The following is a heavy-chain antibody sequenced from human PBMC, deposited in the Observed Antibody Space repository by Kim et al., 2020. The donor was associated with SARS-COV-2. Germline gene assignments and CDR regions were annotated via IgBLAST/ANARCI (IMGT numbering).Heavy chain of an antibody. V-gene: IGHV4-31*03. Sequence: SETLSLTCTVSGGSISSGGYYWSWIRQHPGKGLEWIGYIYYSGSTYYNPSLKSRVTISVDTSKNQFSLKLSSVTAADTAVYYCARDRYYYGSGSLSGYGMDVWGQGTTVTFSS. D-gene: IGHD3-10*01. J-gene: IGHJ6*02. CDR1: GGSISSGGYY. CDR2: IYYSGST. CDR3: ARDRYYYGSGSLSGYGMDV.